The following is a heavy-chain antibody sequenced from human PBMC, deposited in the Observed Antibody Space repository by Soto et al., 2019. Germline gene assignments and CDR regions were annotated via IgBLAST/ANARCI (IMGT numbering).Heavy chain of an antibody. J-gene: IGHJ4*02. Sequence: SETLSLTCAVYGGSFSGYYWSWIRQPPGKGLEWIGEINHSGSTNYNPSLESRVTISVDTSKNQFSLKLSSVTAADTAVYYCARNRAYCGGDCYRGYFDYWGQGTLVTVSS. CDR2: INHSGST. D-gene: IGHD2-21*01. V-gene: IGHV4-34*01. CDR3: ARNRAYCGGDCYRGYFDY. CDR1: GGSFSGYY.